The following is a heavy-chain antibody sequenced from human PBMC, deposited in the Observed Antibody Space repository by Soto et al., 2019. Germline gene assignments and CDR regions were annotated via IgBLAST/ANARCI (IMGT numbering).Heavy chain of an antibody. D-gene: IGHD2-15*01. CDR2: IYPGDSDT. CDR3: ARQSSCSGGSCYRYGMDG. J-gene: IGHJ6*02. CDR1: GYSFTSYW. V-gene: IGHV5-51*01. Sequence: PGESLKISCKGSGYSFTSYWIGWVRQMPGKGLEWMGIIYPGDSDTRYSPSFQGQVTISADKSISTAYLQWSSLKASDTAMYYCARQSSCSGGSCYRYGMDGWGQGTTVTVSS.